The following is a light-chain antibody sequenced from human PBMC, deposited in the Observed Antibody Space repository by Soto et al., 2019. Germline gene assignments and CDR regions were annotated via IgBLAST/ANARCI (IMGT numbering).Light chain of an antibody. CDR3: QQSGSSPYS. CDR1: QSISSSY. Sequence: ENVLTQSPGTLSLSPGERATLSCRASQSISSSYLAWYQQKPGQAPRLIIYGASSRATGIPDRFSGSGSGTDFTLTISRLEPEDFAVYYCQQSGSSPYSCGQGTNLEIK. CDR2: GAS. J-gene: IGKJ2*01. V-gene: IGKV3-20*01.